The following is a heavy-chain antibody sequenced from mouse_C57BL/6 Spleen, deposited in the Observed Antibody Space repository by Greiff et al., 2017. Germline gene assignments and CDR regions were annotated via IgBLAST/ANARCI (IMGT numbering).Heavy chain of an antibody. D-gene: IGHD1-1*01. Sequence: QVQLQQPGAELVRPGSSVKLSCKASGYTFTSYWMHWVKQRPIQGLEWIGNIDPSDSETHYNQKFKDKATLTVDKSSSTAYMQLSSLTSEDSAVYYCSRGDYGSSYGVDYWGQGTTLTVSS. J-gene: IGHJ2*01. CDR2: IDPSDSET. V-gene: IGHV1-52*01. CDR3: SRGDYGSSYGVDY. CDR1: GYTFTSYW.